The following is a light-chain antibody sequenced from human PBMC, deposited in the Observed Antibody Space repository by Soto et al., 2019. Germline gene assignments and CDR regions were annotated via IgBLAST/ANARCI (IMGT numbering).Light chain of an antibody. CDR1: QSISSW. Sequence: DIQMTQSPSTLSASVGDRVTITCRASQSISSWLAWYQQKPGKAPKLLIYKASTLESGDPSRSSGSGSWTGFTLTISSLQADDFATYYCQQYNDLSTFGGGTRVDIK. CDR2: KAS. CDR3: QQYNDLST. V-gene: IGKV1-5*03. J-gene: IGKJ4*01.